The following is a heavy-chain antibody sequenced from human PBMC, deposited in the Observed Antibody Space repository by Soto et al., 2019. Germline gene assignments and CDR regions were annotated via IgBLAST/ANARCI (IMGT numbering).Heavy chain of an antibody. CDR2: IYYSGST. Sequence: SETLSLTCTVSGGSISSYYWSWIRQPPGKGLEWIGYIYYSGSTNYNPSLKSRVTISVDTSKNQFSLKLSSVTAADTAVYYCARVDEVNWNDAPIDYWGQGTLVTVSS. J-gene: IGHJ4*02. V-gene: IGHV4-59*01. D-gene: IGHD1-1*01. CDR1: GGSISSYY. CDR3: ARVDEVNWNDAPIDY.